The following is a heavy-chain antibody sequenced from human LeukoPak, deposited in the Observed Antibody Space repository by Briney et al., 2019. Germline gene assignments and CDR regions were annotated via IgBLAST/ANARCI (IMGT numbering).Heavy chain of an antibody. V-gene: IGHV4-4*07. Sequence: GSLRLSCAASGFTFSSYAMSWIRQPAGKGLEWIGRIYTSGSTNYNPSLKSRVTMSVDTSKNQFSLKLSSVTAADTAVYYCARETLLLWFGELLSSPTTTFDYWGQGTLVTVSS. J-gene: IGHJ4*02. CDR1: GFTFSSYA. D-gene: IGHD3-10*01. CDR2: IYTSGST. CDR3: ARETLLLWFGELLSSPTTTFDY.